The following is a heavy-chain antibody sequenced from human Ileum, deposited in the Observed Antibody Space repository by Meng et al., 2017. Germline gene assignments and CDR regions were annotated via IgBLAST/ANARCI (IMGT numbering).Heavy chain of an antibody. Sequence: QVQLVESGGGVVQPGGSLRLFCAASGFTFSSYGMHWVRQAPGKGLEWVALMSFDGSKIFYGDSVKGRFTISRDNSKNTLYLQMNSLRAEDTAVYYCAFGVCGSNCYYLESWGQGTLVTVSS. CDR3: AFGVCGSNCYYLES. CDR2: MSFDGSKI. V-gene: IGHV3-30*03. CDR1: GFTFSSYG. D-gene: IGHD3-22*01. J-gene: IGHJ4*02.